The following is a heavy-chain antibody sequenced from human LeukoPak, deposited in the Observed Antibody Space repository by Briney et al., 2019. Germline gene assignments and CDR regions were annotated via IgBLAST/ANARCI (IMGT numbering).Heavy chain of an antibody. J-gene: IGHJ2*01. CDR2: ITGGGGST. V-gene: IGHV3-23*01. CDR3: ARVTLGYYYFDL. D-gene: IGHD7-27*01. CDR1: GFTFSSYA. Sequence: GGSLRLSCAASGFTFSSYAMAWVRQAPGKGLNWVSGITGGGGSTYYADSVKGRFTISRDNSKNTLYLQMNSLRAEDTAIYYCARVTLGYYYFDLWGRGTLVTVSS.